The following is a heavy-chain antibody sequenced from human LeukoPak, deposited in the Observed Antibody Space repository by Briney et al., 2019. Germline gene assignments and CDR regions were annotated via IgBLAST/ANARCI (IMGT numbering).Heavy chain of an antibody. CDR3: AKGSGARGHFNWFDP. D-gene: IGHD3-10*01. Sequence: PGGSLRLSCAASGFSFGNYEMNWVRQAPGKGLEWISYITASSTTIYYADSVKGRFTISRDNAKNSLHLQMNGLRGEDTAVYYCAKGSGARGHFNWFDPWGQGTLVTVSS. CDR1: GFSFGNYE. V-gene: IGHV3-48*03. J-gene: IGHJ5*02. CDR2: ITASSTTI.